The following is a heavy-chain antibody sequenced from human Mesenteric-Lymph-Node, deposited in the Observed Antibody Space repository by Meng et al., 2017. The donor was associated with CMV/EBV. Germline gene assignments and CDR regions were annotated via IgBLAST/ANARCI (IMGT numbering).Heavy chain of an antibody. V-gene: IGHV1-2*06. CDR1: GYTFTHYY. CDR2: LNPYTGVT. D-gene: IGHD3-10*01. CDR3: AISFYYGSGRSFDY. J-gene: IGHJ4*02. Sequence: SGYTFTHYYIHWVRQAPGQGLEWMGRLNPYTGVTNYAQRFQDRVTMSSDTPISTAYMDLSRLTSDDTAVYYCAISFYYGSGRSFDYWGQGALVTVSS.